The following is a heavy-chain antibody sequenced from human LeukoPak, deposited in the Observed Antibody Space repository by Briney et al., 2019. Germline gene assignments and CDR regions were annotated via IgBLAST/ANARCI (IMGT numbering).Heavy chain of an antibody. V-gene: IGHV4-59*12. CDR2: IFYSGRT. CDR1: GGSISSYY. CDR3: ARGNDFWSGLYYFDY. J-gene: IGHJ4*02. Sequence: SETLSLTCTVSGGSISSYYWTWIRQPPGKRLEWIGYIFYSGRTDYNPSLKSRVTISIDTSENQFSLKLSSVTAADTAVYYCARGNDFWSGLYYFDYWGQGTLVTVSS. D-gene: IGHD3-3*01.